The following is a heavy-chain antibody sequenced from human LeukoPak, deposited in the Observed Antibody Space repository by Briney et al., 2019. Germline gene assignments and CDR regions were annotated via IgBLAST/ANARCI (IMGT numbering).Heavy chain of an antibody. Sequence: SVKVSCKASGFTFTSSAMQWVRPARVQRLEWIGWIVVGSGNTNYAQKFQERVTITRDMSTSTAYMELSCLRSEDTAVYYCAARYDSSGYYYVKAFDIWGQGTMVTVSS. J-gene: IGHJ3*02. CDR1: GFTFTSSA. CDR3: AARYDSSGYYYVKAFDI. D-gene: IGHD3-22*01. CDR2: IVVGSGNT. V-gene: IGHV1-58*02.